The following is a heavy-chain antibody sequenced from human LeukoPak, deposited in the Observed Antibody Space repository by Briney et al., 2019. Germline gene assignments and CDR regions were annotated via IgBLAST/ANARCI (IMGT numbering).Heavy chain of an antibody. CDR2: IYSTGST. D-gene: IGHD4-17*01. Sequence: SETLSLTCTVSGGSITGYYWSWIRQPPGKGLEWMGYIYSTGSTNYNPSFRGRVTISVDTSKHQFSLHLSSVTAADTAVYYCTRRTTVTTLDYWGQGTLVTVSS. J-gene: IGHJ4*02. V-gene: IGHV4-59*01. CDR3: TRRTTVTTLDY. CDR1: GGSITGYY.